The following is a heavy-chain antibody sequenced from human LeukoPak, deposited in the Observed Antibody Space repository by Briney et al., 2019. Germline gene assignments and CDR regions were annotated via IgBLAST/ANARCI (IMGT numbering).Heavy chain of an antibody. CDR3: VKDLYKGDSASWYFFHY. Sequence: PGGSLRLSCSASGFTISNSAMHWVRQAPGQGLEYVSGISTNGGSTYHADSVKGRFTISRDTSKNTLYLQMSSLRAEDTAMYYCVKDLYKGDSASWYFFHYWGQGTLVTVSS. J-gene: IGHJ4*02. CDR1: GFTISNSA. V-gene: IGHV3-64D*06. CDR2: ISTNGGST. D-gene: IGHD6-13*01.